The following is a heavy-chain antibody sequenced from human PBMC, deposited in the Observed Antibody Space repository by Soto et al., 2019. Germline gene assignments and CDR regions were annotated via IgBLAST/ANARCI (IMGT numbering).Heavy chain of an antibody. Sequence: QVQLQQWGAGLLKPSETLSLTCAVYGGSFSGYYWSWIRQPPGKGLEWIGETNHRESTNYNPSLKSRVTISVDTSKNQFCLKLSSVTAADTAVYYCARRGVQLKWFDPWGQGTLVTVSS. D-gene: IGHD5-18*01. CDR3: ARRGVQLKWFDP. V-gene: IGHV4-34*01. CDR1: GGSFSGYY. J-gene: IGHJ5*02. CDR2: TNHREST.